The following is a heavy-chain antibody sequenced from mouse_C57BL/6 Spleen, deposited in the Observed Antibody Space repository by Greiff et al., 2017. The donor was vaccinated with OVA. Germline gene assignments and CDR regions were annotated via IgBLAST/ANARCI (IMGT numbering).Heavy chain of an antibody. J-gene: IGHJ1*03. CDR2: IYPGDGDT. V-gene: IGHV1-82*01. CDR1: GYAFSSSW. CDR3: ARTGYFDV. Sequence: QVHVKQSGPELVKPGASVKISCTASGYAFSSSWMNWVKQRPGKGLEWIGRIYPGDGDTNYNGKFKGKATLTADKSSSTAYMQLSSLTSEDSAVYFCARTGYFDVWGTGTTVTVSS.